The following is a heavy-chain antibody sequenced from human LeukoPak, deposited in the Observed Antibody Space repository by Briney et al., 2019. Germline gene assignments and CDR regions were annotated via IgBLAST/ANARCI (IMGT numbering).Heavy chain of an antibody. CDR2: ISYDGSNK. CDR1: GFTFSSYA. J-gene: IGHJ4*02. Sequence: PGGSLRLSCAASGFTFSSYAMHWVRQAPGKGLEWVAVISYDGSNKNYADSVKGRFTISRDNSKNTLYLQMDSLRAEDTAVYYCARETSSGCIDYWGQGTLVTVSS. CDR3: ARETSSGCIDY. D-gene: IGHD6-19*01. V-gene: IGHV3-30-3*01.